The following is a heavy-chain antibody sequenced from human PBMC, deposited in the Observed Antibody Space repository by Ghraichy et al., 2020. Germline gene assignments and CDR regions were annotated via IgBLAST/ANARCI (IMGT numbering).Heavy chain of an antibody. CDR3: ARHDAQGSSWYGHFIPRNNWFDP. CDR2: IYYSGST. J-gene: IGHJ5*02. D-gene: IGHD6-13*01. V-gene: IGHV4-59*08. CDR1: GGSISSYY. Sequence: SETLSLTCTVSGGSISSYYWSWIRQPPGKGLEWIGYIYYSGSTNYNPSLKSRVTISVDTSKNQFSLKLSSVTAADTAVYYCARHDAQGSSWYGHFIPRNNWFDPWGQGTLVTVSS.